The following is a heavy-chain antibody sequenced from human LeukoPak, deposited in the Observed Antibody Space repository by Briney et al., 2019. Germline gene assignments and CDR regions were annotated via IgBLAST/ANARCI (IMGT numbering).Heavy chain of an antibody. Sequence: GGSLRLSCAASGFTFSSYAMSWVRQAPGKGLEGVSAISGSGGSTYYADSVKGRFTISRDNSKNTLYLQMNSLRAEDTAVYYCAKASYYYGSGSYPHKAFDYWGQGTLVTVSS. J-gene: IGHJ4*02. D-gene: IGHD3-10*01. CDR3: AKASYYYGSGSYPHKAFDY. CDR2: ISGSGGST. CDR1: GFTFSSYA. V-gene: IGHV3-23*01.